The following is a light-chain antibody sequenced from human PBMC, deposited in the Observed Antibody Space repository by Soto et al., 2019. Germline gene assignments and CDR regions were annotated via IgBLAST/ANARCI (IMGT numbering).Light chain of an antibody. J-gene: IGKJ5*01. CDR2: DAS. CDR1: RSVSSY. CDR3: QQRSNWPQIT. Sequence: IGLDKSPGTLSFSPGGAATPSCRASRSVSSYLAWYQQKPGQAPRLLIYDASNRATGIPARFSGSGSGTDFTLTISSLEPEDFAVYYCQQRSNWPQITFGQGTRLEIK. V-gene: IGKV3-11*01.